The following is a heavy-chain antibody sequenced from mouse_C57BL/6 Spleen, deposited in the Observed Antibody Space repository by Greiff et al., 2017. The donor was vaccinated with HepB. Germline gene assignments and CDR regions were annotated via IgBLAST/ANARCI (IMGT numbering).Heavy chain of an antibody. D-gene: IGHD1-2*01. CDR1: GYAFTNYL. CDR3: ARLEYSTAYAMDY. J-gene: IGHJ4*01. V-gene: IGHV1-54*01. Sequence: VKLMESGAELVRPGTSVKLSCKASGYAFTNYLIEWVKQRPGQGLEWIGVINPGSGGTNYNEKFKGKATLTADKSSSTAYMQLSSLTSEDSAVYSCARLEYSTAYAMDYWGQGTSVTVSS. CDR2: INPGSGGT.